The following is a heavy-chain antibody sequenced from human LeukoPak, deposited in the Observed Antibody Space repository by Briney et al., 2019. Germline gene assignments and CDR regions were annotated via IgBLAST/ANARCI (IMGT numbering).Heavy chain of an antibody. CDR3: AKDISPTGTVYYFDY. CDR1: GFTFNDYA. D-gene: IGHD1-1*01. V-gene: IGHV3-9*01. J-gene: IGHJ4*02. CDR2: ISWNSGSI. Sequence: GRSLRLSCAASGFTFNDYAMHWVRQAPGKGLEWVSGISWNSGSIGYADSVKGRFTISRDNAKNSLYLQMNSLRAEDTAFYYCAKDISPTGTVYYFDYWGQGTLVTVSS.